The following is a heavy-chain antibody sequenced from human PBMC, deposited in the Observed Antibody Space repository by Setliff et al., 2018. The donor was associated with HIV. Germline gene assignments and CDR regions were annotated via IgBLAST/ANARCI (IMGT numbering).Heavy chain of an antibody. V-gene: IGHV4-34*01. Sequence: SETLSLTCAVYAGSFSGYYWGWIRQPPGKGLEWIGENNHSGSTNSNPSLKSRVSLSVDTSKNAISLKLSSVTAAETAVYYCARGFVLRFLEWSMPDAFDIWGQGTMVTVSS. D-gene: IGHD3-3*01. CDR2: NNHSGST. CDR3: ARGFVLRFLEWSMPDAFDI. CDR1: AGSFSGYY. J-gene: IGHJ3*02.